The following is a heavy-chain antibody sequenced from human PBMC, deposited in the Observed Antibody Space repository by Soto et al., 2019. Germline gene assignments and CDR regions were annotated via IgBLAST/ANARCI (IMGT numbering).Heavy chain of an antibody. CDR1: GGSISSGGYY. D-gene: IGHD2-21*02. V-gene: IGHV4-31*03. CDR2: IYYSGST. J-gene: IGHJ5*02. Sequence: QVQLQESGPGLVKPSQTLSLTCTVSGGSISSGGYYWSWIRQHPGKGLEWIGHIYYSGSTYYNPPLQSRLTLSVDTSNHQFSLKLRSVTAADTAVYYCARSSPVVTAPWGQGTLVTVAS. CDR3: ARSSPVVTAP.